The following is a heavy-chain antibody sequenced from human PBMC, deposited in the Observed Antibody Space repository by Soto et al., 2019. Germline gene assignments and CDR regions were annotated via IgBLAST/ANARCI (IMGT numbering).Heavy chain of an antibody. CDR3: ARVAAAAGSGFDP. J-gene: IGHJ5*02. CDR1: GASISSSNW. V-gene: IGHV4-4*02. CDR2: IYHSGST. D-gene: IGHD6-13*01. Sequence: SETLSLTCAVYGASISSSNWWSWVRQPPGKGLEWIGEIYHSGSTNYNPSLKSRVTISVDKSKNQFSLKLSSVTAADTAVYYCARVAAAAGSGFDPWGQGTLVTVS.